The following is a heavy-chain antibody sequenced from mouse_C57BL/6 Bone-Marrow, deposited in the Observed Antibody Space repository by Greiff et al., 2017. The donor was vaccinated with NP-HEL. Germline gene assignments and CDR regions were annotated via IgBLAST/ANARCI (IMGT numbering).Heavy chain of an antibody. CDR3: ARYRYYGSSPTEYFDV. V-gene: IGHV1-81*01. CDR2: IYPRSGNT. Sequence: VNLVESGAELARPGASVKLSCKASGYTFTSYGISWVKQRTGQGLEWIGEIYPRSGNTYYNEKFKGKATLTADKSSSTAYMELRSLTSEDSAVYFCARYRYYGSSPTEYFDVWGTGTTVTVSS. D-gene: IGHD1-1*01. J-gene: IGHJ1*03. CDR1: GYTFTSYG.